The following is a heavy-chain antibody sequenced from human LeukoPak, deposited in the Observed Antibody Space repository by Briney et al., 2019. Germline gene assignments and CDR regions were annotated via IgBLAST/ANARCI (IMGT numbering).Heavy chain of an antibody. Sequence: SETLSLTSTVSGVSSSTFQWSWIPQPPGKGLYLIGNIHTNERANYNPSLKSRVTMSVDTSKSQLSLLLTSVSAADTAVYYCATSHDAKVAPFDHLGQGILVTVSS. CDR3: ATSHDAKVAPFDH. CDR1: GVSSSTFQ. D-gene: IGHD2-2*01. CDR2: IHTNERA. J-gene: IGHJ4*02. V-gene: IGHV4-4*09.